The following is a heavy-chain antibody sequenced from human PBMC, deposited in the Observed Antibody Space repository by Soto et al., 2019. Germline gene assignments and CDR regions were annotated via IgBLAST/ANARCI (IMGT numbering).Heavy chain of an antibody. J-gene: IGHJ4*02. CDR1: GYTFTSYA. V-gene: IGHV1-3*01. D-gene: IGHD2-21*01. CDR2: INAGNGNT. CDR3: ARDRPIGDSRSSGTFDY. Sequence: ASVKVSCKASGYTFTSYAMHWVRQAPGQRLEWMGWINAGNGNTKYSQNFQGRVTITRDTSASIAYMVLSSLRSEDTAVYYCARDRPIGDSRSSGTFDYCGQGPLVTVSS.